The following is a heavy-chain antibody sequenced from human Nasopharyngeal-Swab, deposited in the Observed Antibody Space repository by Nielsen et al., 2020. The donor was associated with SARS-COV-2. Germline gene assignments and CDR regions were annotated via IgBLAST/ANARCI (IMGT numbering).Heavy chain of an antibody. Sequence: WIRQPPGKGLEWIGYIYYSGSTNYNPSLKSRVTISVDTSKNQFSLKLSSVTAADTAVYYCARGGFSGSYSPYYYHGMGVWGQGTTVTVSS. V-gene: IGHV4-59*01. CDR3: ARGGFSGSYSPYYYHGMGV. D-gene: IGHD3-10*01. CDR2: IYYSGST. J-gene: IGHJ6*02.